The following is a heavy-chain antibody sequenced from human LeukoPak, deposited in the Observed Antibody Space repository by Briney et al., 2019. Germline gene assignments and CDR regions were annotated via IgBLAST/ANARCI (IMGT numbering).Heavy chain of an antibody. CDR2: INHSGST. CDR3: ARLEGRDAFDI. D-gene: IGHD2-15*01. V-gene: IGHV4-34*01. CDR1: GGSFSGYY. J-gene: IGHJ3*02. Sequence: SETLSLTCAVYGGSFSGYYWSWIRQPPGKGLEWIGEINHSGSTNYNPSLKSRVTISVDTSKNQFSLKLSSVTAADTAVYYCARLEGRDAFDIWGQGTMVTVSS.